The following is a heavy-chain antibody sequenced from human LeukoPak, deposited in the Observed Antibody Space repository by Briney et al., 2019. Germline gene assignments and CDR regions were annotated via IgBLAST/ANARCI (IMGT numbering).Heavy chain of an antibody. CDR3: ARDGSRWPFEY. V-gene: IGHV3-53*01. J-gene: IGHJ4*02. CDR2: IHFGGTT. CDR1: GFTVSTSY. D-gene: IGHD4-23*01. Sequence: GGSLRLSCAASGFTVSTSYMSWVRQAPGKGLEWVSAIHFGGTTYYADSVKGRFTVSRDNSKNTLYLQMNSLRAEGTALYYCARDGSRWPFEYWGQGTLVTVSS.